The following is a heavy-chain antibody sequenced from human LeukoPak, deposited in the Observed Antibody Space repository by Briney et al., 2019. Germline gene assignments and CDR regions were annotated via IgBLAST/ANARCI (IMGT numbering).Heavy chain of an antibody. CDR3: AKDPTARYYDSSGYPT. CDR1: GFTFSSYA. D-gene: IGHD3-22*01. J-gene: IGHJ4*02. V-gene: IGHV3-23*01. CDR2: ISGSGGAR. Sequence: GGSLRLSCAASGFTFSSYAMSWVRQTPGKGLEWVSAISGSGGARYYADSVKGRFTISRDNSKNTLYLQMNSLRAEDTAVYYCAKDPTARYYDSSGYPTWGQGTLVTVSS.